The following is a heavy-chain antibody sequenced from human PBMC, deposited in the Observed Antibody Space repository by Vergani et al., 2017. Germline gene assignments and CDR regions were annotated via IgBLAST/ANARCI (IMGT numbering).Heavy chain of an antibody. CDR3: AKTHXFTSLYSSYNWVDP. J-gene: IGHJ5*02. CDR2: IYAGDSDV. CDR1: GYSITNYW. V-gene: IGHV5-51*03. D-gene: IGHD3-3*01. Sequence: EVQLVQSGAEVKKPGESLKISCQGSGYSITNYWIAWVRQRPGKGLEWMGIIYAGDSDVSYSPSFQGQVTMSVAKSLSTAYLQWSSLKASDTATYYCAKTHXFTSLYSSYNWVDPWGQGTQVTVSS.